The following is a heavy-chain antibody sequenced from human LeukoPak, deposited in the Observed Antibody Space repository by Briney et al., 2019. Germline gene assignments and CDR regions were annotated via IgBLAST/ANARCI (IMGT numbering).Heavy chain of an antibody. Sequence: PGGSLRLSCATSGFTFSRYGKRWVRQAPGKGLEWVAVISYDGSNKYYADSVKGRFTISRDNSKNTLYLQMNSLRADDTAVYYCAREGRSGSYWGYFDYWGQGTLVTVSS. CDR2: ISYDGSNK. CDR3: AREGRSGSYWGYFDY. J-gene: IGHJ4*02. CDR1: GFTFSRYG. V-gene: IGHV3-30*03. D-gene: IGHD1-26*01.